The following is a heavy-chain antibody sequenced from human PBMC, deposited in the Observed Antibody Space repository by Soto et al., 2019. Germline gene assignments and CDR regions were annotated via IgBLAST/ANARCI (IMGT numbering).Heavy chain of an antibody. V-gene: IGHV3-23*01. Sequence: EVQLLESGGGLVQPGGSLRLSCAASGFSFNNYAMNWVRQSPGKGLDWVSSISANGGNTFYEDSVKGQFTISRDNSKNTLYLQMNSLRDEDTALYYCAKEQYDDAGFDYWGQGTLVTVSS. CDR2: ISANGGNT. CDR3: AKEQYDDAGFDY. D-gene: IGHD1-1*01. CDR1: GFSFNNYA. J-gene: IGHJ4*02.